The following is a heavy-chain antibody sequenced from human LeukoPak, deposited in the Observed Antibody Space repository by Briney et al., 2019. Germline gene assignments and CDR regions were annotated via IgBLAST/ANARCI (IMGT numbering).Heavy chain of an antibody. CDR1: GLTFSSYA. V-gene: IGHV3-23*01. D-gene: IGHD2-2*01. CDR3: AKAEGYCSSTSCSYFDY. Sequence: GGSLRLSCAASGLTFSSYAMSWVRQAPGKGLEWVSAISGSGGSTYYADSVKGRFTISRDNSKNTLYLQMNSLRAEDTAVYYCAKAEGYCSSTSCSYFDYWGQGTLVTVSS. CDR2: ISGSGGST. J-gene: IGHJ4*02.